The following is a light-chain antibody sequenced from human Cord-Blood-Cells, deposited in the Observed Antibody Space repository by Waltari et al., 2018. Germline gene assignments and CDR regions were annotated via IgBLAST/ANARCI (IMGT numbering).Light chain of an antibody. J-gene: IGLJ2*01. CDR2: DVS. CDR1: SSDGGGYNH. CDR3: SSYTSSSSVV. Sequence: QSALTQPASVSGSPGQSNTIPCTGTSSDGGGYNHVPWYQQHPGKAPKLMIYDVSNRPSGVSNRFSGSKSGNTASLTISGLQAEDEADYYCSSYTSSSSVVFGGGTKLTVL. V-gene: IGLV2-14*01.